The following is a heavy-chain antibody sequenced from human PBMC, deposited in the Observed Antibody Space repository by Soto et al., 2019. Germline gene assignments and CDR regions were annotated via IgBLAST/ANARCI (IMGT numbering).Heavy chain of an antibody. Sequence: EVQLVESGGDMVQPGRSLKLSCVGSGYSFEDYSMHWVRQATGKGLEWGSGISWNGNFTGYADSVKGRFTISRDNAKNSLFLQMRSLSLEDTALYYCVGGSWFDWGQGTLVTVSS. D-gene: IGHD2-15*01. CDR1: GYSFEDYS. CDR3: VGGSWFD. CDR2: ISWNGNFT. J-gene: IGHJ4*02. V-gene: IGHV3-9*01.